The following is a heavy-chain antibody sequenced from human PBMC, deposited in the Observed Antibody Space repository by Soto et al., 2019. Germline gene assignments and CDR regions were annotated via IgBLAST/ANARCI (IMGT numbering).Heavy chain of an antibody. V-gene: IGHV3-74*01. Sequence: PGGSLRLSCAASGFTFSSYWMHWVRQAPGKGLVWVSRINSDGSSTSYADSVKGRFTISRDNAKNTLYLQLNSLRAEDTAVCYCARANWSEGVYWFDHWGQGALVTVSS. D-gene: IGHD1-20*01. CDR3: ARANWSEGVYWFDH. J-gene: IGHJ5*02. CDR1: GFTFSSYW. CDR2: INSDGSST.